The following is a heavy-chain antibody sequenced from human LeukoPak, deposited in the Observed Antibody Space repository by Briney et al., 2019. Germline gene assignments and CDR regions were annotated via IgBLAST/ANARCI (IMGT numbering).Heavy chain of an antibody. CDR1: GFTFSKYW. D-gene: IGHD6-19*01. V-gene: IGHV3-74*01. CDR3: ATKQWLAPPPDS. CDR2: INTDGTVT. Sequence: GGTLRLSCAASGFTFSKYWMLWVRQAPGKGLESVSRINTDGTVTTYADSVKGRFTVSRDNADTTMFLQMNSVRDEDTAVYYCATKQWLAPPPDSWGQGTPVTVSS. J-gene: IGHJ4*02.